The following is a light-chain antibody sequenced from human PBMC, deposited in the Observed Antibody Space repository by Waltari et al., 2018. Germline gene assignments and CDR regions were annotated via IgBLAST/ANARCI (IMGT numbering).Light chain of an antibody. CDR3: QEYDSLPIT. J-gene: IGKJ4*01. CDR2: KAS. Sequence: DIQMTQSPSTLPASVGDRVTITCRASHYVKNNLAWFQQKPGKAPKVLIHKASRLESGVPSRFSGSVFGTEFILSISSLQPDDFATYYCQEYDSLPITFGGGTKVEIK. V-gene: IGKV1-5*03. CDR1: HYVKNN.